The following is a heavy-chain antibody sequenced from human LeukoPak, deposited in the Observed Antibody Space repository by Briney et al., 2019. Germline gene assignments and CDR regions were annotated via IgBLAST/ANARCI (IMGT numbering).Heavy chain of an antibody. V-gene: IGHV4-34*01. D-gene: IGHD3-9*01. CDR2: INHSGST. CDR3: ARLEYDILTGYSGWFDP. J-gene: IGHJ5*02. CDR1: GGSFSGYY. Sequence: SETLSLTCAVYGGSFSGYYWSWIRQPPGKGLEWIGEINHSGSTNYNPSLKSRVTISVDTSKNQFSLKLSSVTAADTAVYYYARLEYDILTGYSGWFDPWGQGTLVTVSS.